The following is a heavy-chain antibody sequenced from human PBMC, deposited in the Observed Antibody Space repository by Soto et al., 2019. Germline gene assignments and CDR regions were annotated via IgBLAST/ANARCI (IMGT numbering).Heavy chain of an antibody. CDR1: GDSVSSNSAA. J-gene: IGHJ6*03. D-gene: IGHD1-7*01. CDR3: ARDISLYNWNYDYYYYYMDV. V-gene: IGHV6-1*01. Sequence: SQTLSLTCAISGDSVSSNSAAWNWIRQSPSRGLEWLGRTYYRSKWYNDYAVSVKSRITINPDTSKNQFSLQLNSVTPEDTAVYYCARDISLYNWNYDYYYYYMDVWGKGTTVTVSS. CDR2: TYYRSKWYN.